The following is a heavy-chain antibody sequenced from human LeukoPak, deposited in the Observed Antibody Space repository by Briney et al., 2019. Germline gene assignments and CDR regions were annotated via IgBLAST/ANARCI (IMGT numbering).Heavy chain of an antibody. CDR3: AREGYCGGDCFLY. CDR2: IYSGGST. V-gene: IGHV3-66*01. CDR1: GFAVSNNY. D-gene: IGHD2-21*02. Sequence: GGSLRLSCAASGFAVSNNYMSWVRQAPGKGLEWVSVIYSGGSTDYADSVKGRFTISRDNSKKTLYLQMNSLRAEDTAVYYCAREGYCGGDCFLYWGQGTLVTVSS. J-gene: IGHJ4*02.